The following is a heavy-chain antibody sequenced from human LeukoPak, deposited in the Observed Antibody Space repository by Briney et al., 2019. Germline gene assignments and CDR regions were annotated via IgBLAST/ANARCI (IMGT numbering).Heavy chain of an antibody. J-gene: IGHJ4*02. D-gene: IGHD3-16*01. V-gene: IGHV3-30-3*01. CDR2: ISYDGSNK. CDR1: GFTFSSYA. Sequence: QTGGSLRLSCAASGFTFSSYAMHWARQAPGKGLEWVAVISYDGSNKYYADSVKGRFTISRDNSKNTLYLQVNSLRAEDTAVYYCAKGGWGTVLDYWGQGTLVTVSP. CDR3: AKGGWGTVLDY.